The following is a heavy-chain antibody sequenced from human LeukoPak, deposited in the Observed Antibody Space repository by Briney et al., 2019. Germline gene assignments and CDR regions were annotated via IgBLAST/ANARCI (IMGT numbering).Heavy chain of an antibody. CDR1: GFTFSSYA. CDR3: ARGDTSLQRNDALDI. J-gene: IGHJ3*02. V-gene: IGHV3-23*01. CDR2: ISGSGGST. D-gene: IGHD2/OR15-2a*01. Sequence: TGGSLRLSCAASGFTFSSYAMSWVRQAPGKGLEWVSAISGSGGSTYYADSVKGRFTISRDNAKNSLNLQMNSLRAEDTALYYCARGDTSLQRNDALDIWGQGTMVSVSS.